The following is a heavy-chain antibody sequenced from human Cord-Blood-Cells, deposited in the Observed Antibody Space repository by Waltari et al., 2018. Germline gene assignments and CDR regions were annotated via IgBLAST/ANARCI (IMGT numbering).Heavy chain of an antibody. Sequence: QVQLVQSRAEVKKPGSSVKVSCKASGGTFSSYAISWLRQAPGQGLEWMGRIIPILGIANYTQKFQGRVTITAEKSTSTAYLELSSLRSEDTAVYYGARAYVGGGKYYFDYWGQGTLVTVSS. D-gene: IGHD3-16*01. J-gene: IGHJ4*02. CDR3: ARAYVGGGKYYFDY. CDR1: GGTFSSYA. V-gene: IGHV1-69*09. CDR2: IIPILGIA.